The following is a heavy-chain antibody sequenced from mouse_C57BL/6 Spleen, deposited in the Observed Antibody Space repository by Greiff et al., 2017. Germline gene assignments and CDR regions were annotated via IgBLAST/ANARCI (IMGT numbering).Heavy chain of an antibody. J-gene: IGHJ3*01. CDR1: GYTFTSYW. Sequence: VQLQQSGAELVKPGASVKMSCKASGYTFTSYWITWVKQRPGQGLEWIGDIYPGSGSTNYNEKFKSKATLTVDTSSSTAYMQLSSLTSEDSAVYYCARGNYGNYEAWFAYWGQGTLVTVSA. V-gene: IGHV1-55*01. D-gene: IGHD2-1*01. CDR3: ARGNYGNYEAWFAY. CDR2: IYPGSGST.